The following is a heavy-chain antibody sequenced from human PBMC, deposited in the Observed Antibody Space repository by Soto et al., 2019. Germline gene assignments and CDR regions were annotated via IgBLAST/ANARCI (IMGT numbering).Heavy chain of an antibody. CDR1: GDSVSSNSAA. CDR3: ARDATRIAVAGMGWWFDP. D-gene: IGHD6-19*01. Sequence: KQSQTLSLTCAISGDSVSSNSAAWNWIRQSPSRGLEWLGRTYYRSKWYNDYAVSVKSRITINPDTSKNQFSLQLNSVTPEDTAVYYCARDATRIAVAGMGWWFDPWGQGTLVTVSS. J-gene: IGHJ5*02. V-gene: IGHV6-1*01. CDR2: TYYRSKWYN.